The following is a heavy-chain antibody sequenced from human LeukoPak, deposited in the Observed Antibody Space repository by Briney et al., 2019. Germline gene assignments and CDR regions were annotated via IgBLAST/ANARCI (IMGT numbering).Heavy chain of an antibody. V-gene: IGHV3-9*01. CDR1: GFTFDDYA. CDR2: ISWNSGSM. D-gene: IGHD6-13*01. CDR3: AKDPGSSSWYYFDY. Sequence: GGSLRLSCAASGFTFDDYAMHWVRQAPGKGLEWVSGISWNSGSMGYADSVKGRFTISRDNAKNSLYLQMNSLRAEDTALYYCAKDPGSSSWYYFDYWGQGTLVTVSS. J-gene: IGHJ4*02.